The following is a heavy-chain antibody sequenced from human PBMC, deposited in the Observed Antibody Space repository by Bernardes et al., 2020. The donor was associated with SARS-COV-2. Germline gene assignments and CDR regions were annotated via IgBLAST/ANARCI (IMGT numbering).Heavy chain of an antibody. CDR2: IYYSGST. D-gene: IGHD6-19*01. CDR3: ARTMSYRSGWSPFDC. V-gene: IGHV4-39*01. J-gene: IGHJ4*02. CDR1: GGSISSSNYY. Sequence: SETLSLTCTVSGGSISSSNYYWAWIRQPPGKGLEWIGSIYYSGSTYYNPSLKSRVTISVDTSKSQFSLKLSSVTAADTAVYYCARTMSYRSGWSPFDCWGQGTLVTVSS.